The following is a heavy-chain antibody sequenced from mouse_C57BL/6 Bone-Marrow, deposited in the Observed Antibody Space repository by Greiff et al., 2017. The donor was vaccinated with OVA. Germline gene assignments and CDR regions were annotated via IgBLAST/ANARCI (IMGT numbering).Heavy chain of an antibody. CDR2: ISYDGST. D-gene: IGHD1-1*01. Sequence: ESGPGLVKPSQSLSLTCSVTGYSITSGYYWNWIRQFPGNKLEWMGYISYDGSTNYNPSLKNRISITRDTSKNQFFLKLKSVTTEDTATYYCARKTGDYGSSYFDYWGQGTTLTVSS. CDR1: GYSITSGYY. J-gene: IGHJ2*01. CDR3: ARKTGDYGSSYFDY. V-gene: IGHV3-6*01.